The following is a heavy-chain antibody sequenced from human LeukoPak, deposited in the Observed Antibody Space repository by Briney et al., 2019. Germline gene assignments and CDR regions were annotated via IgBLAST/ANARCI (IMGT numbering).Heavy chain of an antibody. V-gene: IGHV1-18*01. CDR1: GYTFTSYG. J-gene: IGHJ4*02. CDR2: ISAYNGNT. D-gene: IGHD6-19*01. CDR3: ARDLDPYSSGWFDY. Sequence: ASVKVSCKASGYTFTSYGISWVRQAPGQGLEWMGWISAYNGNTNYAQKLQGRVTMTTDTSTSTAYMELRSLRSDDTAVYYCARDLDPYSSGWFDYWGQGTLVTVSS.